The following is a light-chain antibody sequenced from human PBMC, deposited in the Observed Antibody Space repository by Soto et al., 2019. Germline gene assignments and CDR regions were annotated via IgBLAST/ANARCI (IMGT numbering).Light chain of an antibody. J-gene: IGKJ2*01. V-gene: IGKV3-15*01. CDR2: GAS. CDR1: QSVSSN. CDR3: QQYNNWPPYT. Sequence: EIVMTQSPSTVSVSPLERATLSCRASQSVSSNLAWYQQKPGQAPRLLIYGASTRATGIPARFSGSGSGTEFTLTISSLQSEDFAVYYCQQYNNWPPYTFGQGTKVDIK.